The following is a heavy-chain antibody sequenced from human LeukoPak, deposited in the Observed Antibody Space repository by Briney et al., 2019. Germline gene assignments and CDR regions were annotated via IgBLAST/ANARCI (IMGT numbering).Heavy chain of an antibody. CDR1: GYTFTSYD. CDR3: ARSLVYSGSYGYYYYYMDV. D-gene: IGHD1-26*01. Sequence: ASVKVSCMASGYTFTSYDINWVRQATGQGLEWMGWMNPNSGNTGYAQKFQGRVTITRNTSISTAYMELSSLRSEDTAVYYCARSLVYSGSYGYYYYYMDVWGKGTTVTVSS. V-gene: IGHV1-8*03. J-gene: IGHJ6*03. CDR2: MNPNSGNT.